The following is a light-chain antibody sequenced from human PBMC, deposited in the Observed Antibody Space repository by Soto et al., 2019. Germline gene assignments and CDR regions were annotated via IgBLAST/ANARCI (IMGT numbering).Light chain of an antibody. J-gene: IGKJ1*01. V-gene: IGKV1-5*03. CDR1: QTIRSW. CDR2: NAS. Sequence: DIQMTQSPSTLSGSVGDSVTITCRANQTIRSWVAWYQQKPGKAPKLLIYNASTLKSGVPSRFSGSGSGTEFTLTISSLQPDDFATYYCQHYNSYSEAFGQGTKVDIK. CDR3: QHYNSYSEA.